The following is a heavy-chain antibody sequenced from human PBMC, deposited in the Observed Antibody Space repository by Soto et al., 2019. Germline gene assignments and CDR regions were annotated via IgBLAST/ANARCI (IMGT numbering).Heavy chain of an antibody. CDR3: AIDMPYGAGSLAGCDY. Sequence: QVQLRESGPGLVKPSETLSLTCTVSGDSITGSYWSWIRQPPGKTLEWIGYIYHSGTTTYNPSQKSRVSISVHTSKNQFSLRLTSVIAADTAVYYCAIDMPYGAGSLAGCDYWGQGILVTVSS. CDR2: IYHSGTT. D-gene: IGHD1-26*01. J-gene: IGHJ4*02. V-gene: IGHV4-59*01. CDR1: GDSITGSY.